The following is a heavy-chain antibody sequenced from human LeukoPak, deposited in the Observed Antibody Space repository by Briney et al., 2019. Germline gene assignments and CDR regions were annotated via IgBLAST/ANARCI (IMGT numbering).Heavy chain of an antibody. D-gene: IGHD1-1*01. CDR3: GRRGTGRCFDP. Sequence: ASVKVSCKASGYTCTSFDINWVRQATGQGLEWMGWMNPNINKAGYAQKFQGRVTLTMNTFIRPAHMELSGLTSEDTAVYYCGRRGTGRCFDPWGRETLVTVPS. V-gene: IGHV1-8*01. CDR2: MNPNINKA. CDR1: GYTCTSFD. J-gene: IGHJ5*02.